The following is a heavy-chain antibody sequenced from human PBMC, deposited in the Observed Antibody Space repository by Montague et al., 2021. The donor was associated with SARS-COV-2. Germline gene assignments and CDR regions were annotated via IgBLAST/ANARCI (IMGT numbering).Heavy chain of an antibody. CDR3: ARSDLSVIVLVVYATRGGYFNL. D-gene: IGHD2-8*02. J-gene: IGHJ2*01. V-gene: IGHV4-39*07. CDR2: IYYSGST. CDR1: GGSISSSSYY. Sequence: SETLSLTCTVSGGSISSSSYYWGWIRQPPGKGLEWIGSIYYSGSTYYNPSLKSRVTISVDTSKNQFSLKLSSVTAADTAVYYCARSDLSVIVLVVYATRGGYFNLWGRGTLVTVSS.